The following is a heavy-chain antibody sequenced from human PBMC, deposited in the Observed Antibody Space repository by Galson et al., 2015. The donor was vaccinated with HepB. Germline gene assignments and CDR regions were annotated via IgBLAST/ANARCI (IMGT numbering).Heavy chain of an antibody. CDR1: GFTFSSYA. Sequence: SLRLSCAASGFTFSSYAMHWVRQAPGKGLEWVAVISYDGSNKYYADSVKGRFTISRDNSKNTLYLQMNSLRAEDTAVYYCARGDAGYSSGWYGWGYYYGMDVWGQGTTVTVSS. D-gene: IGHD6-19*01. CDR3: ARGDAGYSSGWYGWGYYYGMDV. CDR2: ISYDGSNK. J-gene: IGHJ6*02. V-gene: IGHV3-30-3*01.